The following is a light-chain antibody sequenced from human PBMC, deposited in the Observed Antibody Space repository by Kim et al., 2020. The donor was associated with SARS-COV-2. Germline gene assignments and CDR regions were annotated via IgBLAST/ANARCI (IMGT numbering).Light chain of an antibody. Sequence: SVGDRVTITCRASQSISSYLNWYQQKPGKAPKLLIYAASSLQSGVPSRFSGSGSGTDFTLTISSLQPEDFVTYYCQQSYSTPQLTFGGGTKVDIK. J-gene: IGKJ4*01. CDR3: QQSYSTPQLT. CDR1: QSISSY. CDR2: AAS. V-gene: IGKV1-39*01.